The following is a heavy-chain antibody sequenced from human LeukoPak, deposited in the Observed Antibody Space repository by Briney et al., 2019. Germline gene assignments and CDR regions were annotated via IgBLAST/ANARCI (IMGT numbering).Heavy chain of an antibody. CDR2: ISGSGDSS. CDR1: GFTFSSYA. Sequence: GGSLRLSCAASGFTFSSYAMSWVRQAPGKGLEWVSSISGSGDSSYYADSVKGRFTISRDNSVNTLYLQMNSLRAEDTAVYYCAKSSPMTMVRGANDYWGQGTLVTVSS. V-gene: IGHV3-23*01. D-gene: IGHD3-10*01. J-gene: IGHJ4*02. CDR3: AKSSPMTMVRGANDY.